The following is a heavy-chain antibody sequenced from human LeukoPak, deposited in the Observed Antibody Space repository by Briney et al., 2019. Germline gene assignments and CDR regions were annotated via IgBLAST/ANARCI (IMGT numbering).Heavy chain of an antibody. CDR1: GGTFSSYA. D-gene: IGHD3-22*01. J-gene: IGHJ6*02. CDR3: ARDPYYYDSSGYYYYYGMDA. Sequence: ASVKVSCKASGGTFSSYAISWVRQAPGQGLEWMGGIIPIFGTANYAQKFQGRVTITADESTSTAYMELSSLRSEDTAVYYCARDPYYYDSSGYYYYYGMDAWGQGTTVTVSS. V-gene: IGHV1-69*01. CDR2: IIPIFGTA.